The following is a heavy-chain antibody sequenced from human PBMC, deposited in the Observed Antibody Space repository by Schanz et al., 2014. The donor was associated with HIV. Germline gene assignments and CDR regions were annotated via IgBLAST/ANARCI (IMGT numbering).Heavy chain of an antibody. D-gene: IGHD4-17*01. CDR3: ARGGTTDYLDN. Sequence: VQVVESGGGLVKPGGSLRLSCAVSGFTFSGYGMHWVRQAPGKGLEWVADIRYDGSDKYYADSVKGRFTISRDNSKNTLYLQMNSLRAEDTALYYCARGGTTDYLDNWGQGTLVTVSS. CDR1: GFTFSGYG. J-gene: IGHJ4*02. V-gene: IGHV3-33*01. CDR2: IRYDGSDK.